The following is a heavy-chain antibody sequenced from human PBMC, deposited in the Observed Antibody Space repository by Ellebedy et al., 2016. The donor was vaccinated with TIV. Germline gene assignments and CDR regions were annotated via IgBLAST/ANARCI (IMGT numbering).Heavy chain of an antibody. Sequence: GESLKISCAASGFTFSNAWMNWVRQAPGKGLEWVGRIKSKTDGGTTDYAAPVKGRFTISRDDSKNTLYLQMNSLRAEDTVVYYCARDNSEYGMDVWGQGTTVTVSS. CDR2: IKSKTDGGTT. J-gene: IGHJ6*02. CDR3: ARDNSEYGMDV. V-gene: IGHV3-15*07. D-gene: IGHD4-23*01. CDR1: GFTFSNAW.